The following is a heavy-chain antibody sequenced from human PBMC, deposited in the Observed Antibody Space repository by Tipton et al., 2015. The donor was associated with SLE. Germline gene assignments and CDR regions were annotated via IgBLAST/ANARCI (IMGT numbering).Heavy chain of an antibody. J-gene: IGHJ5*02. V-gene: IGHV4-39*07. CDR2: IYYSGST. CDR3: ARVGGGYFTNWFDP. CDR1: GGSISSSSYY. Sequence: TLSLTCTVSGGSISSSSYYWGWIRQPPGKGLEWIGSIYYSGSTYYNPPLKSRVTISVDTSKNQFSLKLSSVTAADTAVYYCARVGGGYFTNWFDPGGQGTLVTVSS. D-gene: IGHD5-18*01.